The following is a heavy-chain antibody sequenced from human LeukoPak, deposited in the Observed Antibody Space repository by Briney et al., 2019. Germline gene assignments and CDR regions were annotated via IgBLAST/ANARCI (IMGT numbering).Heavy chain of an antibody. CDR1: GGSISSSSYY. V-gene: IGHV4-39*07. CDR3: ARGLKAAGAHNWFDP. D-gene: IGHD6-13*01. Sequence: SETLSLTCTVSGGSISSSSYYWGWIRQPPGKGLEWIGSIYYSGSTYYNPSLKSRVTISVDTSKNQFSLKLSSVTAADTAVYYCARGLKAAGAHNWFDPWGQGTLVTVSS. CDR2: IYYSGST. J-gene: IGHJ5*02.